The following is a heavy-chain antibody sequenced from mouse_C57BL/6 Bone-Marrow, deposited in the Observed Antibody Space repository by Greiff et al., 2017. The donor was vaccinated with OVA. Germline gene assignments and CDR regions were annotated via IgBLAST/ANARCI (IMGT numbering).Heavy chain of an antibody. D-gene: IGHD1-1*01. CDR1: GFTFSDYG. Sequence: EVKVVESGGGLVQPGGSLKLSCAASGFTFSDYGMAWVRQAPRKGPEWVAFISNLAYSIYYADTVTGRFTISRENAKNTLYLEMSRLRSEDTAMYYCARFTTVVAPSYYAMDYWGQGTSVTVSS. CDR3: ARFTTVVAPSYYAMDY. CDR2: ISNLAYSI. J-gene: IGHJ4*01. V-gene: IGHV5-15*01.